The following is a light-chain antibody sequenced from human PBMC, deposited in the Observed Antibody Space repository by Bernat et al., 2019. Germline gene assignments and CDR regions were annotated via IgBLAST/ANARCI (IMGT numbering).Light chain of an antibody. Sequence: DIQMTQSPSTLSASVGDRVTITCRASQSISDWLAWYQQKPWKAPKLLIYKASNLESGVPSRFSGSGSGTEFTLTISSLQPDDSATYYCQQCNSYITFGQGTRLEIK. CDR2: KAS. V-gene: IGKV1-5*03. CDR3: QQCNSYIT. CDR1: QSISDW. J-gene: IGKJ5*01.